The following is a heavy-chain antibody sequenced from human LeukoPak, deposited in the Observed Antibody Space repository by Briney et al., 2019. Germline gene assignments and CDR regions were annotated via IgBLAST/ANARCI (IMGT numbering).Heavy chain of an antibody. CDR3: VRDPHIVVVPAARVYYFDY. Sequence: GGSLRLSCAASGFTFSRYAMNWVRQAPEKGLEWVSYISTGGDNTFYADSLKGRFTVSRDNAKNSLFLQMDSLRAEDTAVYYCVRDPHIVVVPAARVYYFDYWGQGTLVTVSS. J-gene: IGHJ4*02. V-gene: IGHV3-21*01. D-gene: IGHD2-2*01. CDR1: GFTFSRYA. CDR2: ISTGGDNT.